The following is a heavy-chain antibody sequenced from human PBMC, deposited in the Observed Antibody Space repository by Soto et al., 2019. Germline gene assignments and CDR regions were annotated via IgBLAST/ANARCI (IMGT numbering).Heavy chain of an antibody. V-gene: IGHV1-18*01. CDR1: GYTFGHFY. CDR2: ISPHNRNT. Sequence: QVQLVQTGAEVKRPGDSVKVSCQASGYTFGHFYITWVRQAPGQGLEWMGAISPHNRNTNYAEKFRGRVTMTTDTSTTTAYMELRSLRSDDTAVYYCARDEGGYDILTGYYKAHHFDQWGQGALVTVSS. D-gene: IGHD3-9*01. J-gene: IGHJ4*02. CDR3: ARDEGGYDILTGYYKAHHFDQ.